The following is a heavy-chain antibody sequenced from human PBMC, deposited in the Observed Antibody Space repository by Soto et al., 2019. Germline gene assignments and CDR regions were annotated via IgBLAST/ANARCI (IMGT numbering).Heavy chain of an antibody. CDR3: ARTPKFGVVIIMDYYYGMDA. D-gene: IGHD3-3*01. CDR2: INAGNGNT. Sequence: GASVKVSCKASGYTFTSYAMHWVRQAPGQRLEWMGWINAGNGNTKYSQKFQGRVTITRDTSASTAYMELSSLRSEDTAVYYCARTPKFGVVIIMDYYYGMDAWGQGTTVTVSS. CDR1: GYTFTSYA. J-gene: IGHJ6*02. V-gene: IGHV1-3*01.